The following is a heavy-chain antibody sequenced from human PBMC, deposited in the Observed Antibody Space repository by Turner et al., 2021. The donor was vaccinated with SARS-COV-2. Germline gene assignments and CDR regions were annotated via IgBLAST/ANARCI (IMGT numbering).Heavy chain of an antibody. Sequence: QVQLVQSGAEVKKPGSSVKVSCKASGDTFSSYTISWVRQAPGQGREWMGRIIPILGIANYAQKFQGRGTITADKSTSTAYMELSSLRSEDTAVYYCAGDEGEIAAAGIVYYYGMDVWGQGTTVTVSS. J-gene: IGHJ6*02. V-gene: IGHV1-69*08. D-gene: IGHD6-13*01. CDR3: AGDEGEIAAAGIVYYYGMDV. CDR2: IIPILGIA. CDR1: GDTFSSYT.